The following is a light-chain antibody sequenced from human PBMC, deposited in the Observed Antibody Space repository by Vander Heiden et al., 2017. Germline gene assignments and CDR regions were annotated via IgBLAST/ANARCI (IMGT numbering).Light chain of an antibody. V-gene: IGLV1-44*01. CDR2: NDN. CDR1: SSNVGSNT. J-gene: IGLJ7*01. Sequence: QSVLPPPPSPSGTPGQGVTIACSGSSSNVGSNTVNWYQHLPGTAPKLLIYNDNQRPSGVPDRFSGSKSGTSASLAISGLQSEDEAVYYCAAWDDSLSGAVFGGGTQLTVL. CDR3: AAWDDSLSGAV.